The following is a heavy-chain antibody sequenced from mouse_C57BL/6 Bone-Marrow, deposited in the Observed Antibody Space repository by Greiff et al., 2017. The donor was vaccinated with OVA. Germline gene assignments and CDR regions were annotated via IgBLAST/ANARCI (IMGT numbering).Heavy chain of an antibody. Sequence: QVQLQQPGAELVRPGTSVKVSCKASGYAFTNYLIEWVKQRPGQGLEWIGEINPGSGGTNYNEKFKGKATLTADKSSSAAYMQLSSLTSEDSAVYFCARGSGYSFAYGGEGTLVTVSA. V-gene: IGHV1-54*01. CDR3: ARGSGYSFAY. J-gene: IGHJ3*01. D-gene: IGHD3-2*02. CDR1: GYAFTNYL. CDR2: INPGSGGT.